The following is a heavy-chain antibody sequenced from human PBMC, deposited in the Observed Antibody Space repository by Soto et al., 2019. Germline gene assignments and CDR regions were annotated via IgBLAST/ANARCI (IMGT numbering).Heavy chain of an antibody. CDR1: GGTFSNYV. V-gene: IGHV1-69*02. D-gene: IGHD3-10*01. Sequence: QVHLVQSGAEVKKPGSSVRVSCKASGGTFSNYVITWVRQAPGQGLEWMGNIFPILNIANYAQNFQGRVTITADKSKSTAYLDMSSLRSEDTAVYYCARYYGSGSYHRGVQFDDAFDIWGQGTMVTVSS. CDR3: ARYYGSGSYHRGVQFDDAFDI. J-gene: IGHJ3*02. CDR2: IFPILNIA.